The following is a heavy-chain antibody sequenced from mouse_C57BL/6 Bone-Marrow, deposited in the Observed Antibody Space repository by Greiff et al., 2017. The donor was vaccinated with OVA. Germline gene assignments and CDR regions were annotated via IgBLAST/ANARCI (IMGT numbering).Heavy chain of an antibody. J-gene: IGHJ1*03. Sequence: EVHLVESGPGLVKPSQSLSLTCSVTGYSITSGYYWNWIRQFPGNKLEWMGYISYDGSNNYNPSLKNRISITRDTSKNQFFLKLNSVTTEDTATYYCVSPWYFDVWGTGTTVTVSS. V-gene: IGHV3-6*01. CDR2: ISYDGSN. CDR3: VSPWYFDV. CDR1: GYSITSGYY.